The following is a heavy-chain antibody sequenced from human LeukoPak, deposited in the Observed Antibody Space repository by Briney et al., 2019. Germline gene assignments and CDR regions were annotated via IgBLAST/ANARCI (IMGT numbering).Heavy chain of an antibody. CDR1: GFTVSSNY. CDR2: IYSGGST. CDR3: ARDTRIAAAGRRSPYYYYYMDV. D-gene: IGHD6-13*01. Sequence: PGGSLRLSCAASGFTVSSNYMSWVRQAPGKGLEWVSVIYSGGSTYYADSVKGRFTISRDNSKNTLYLQMNSLRAEDTAVYYCARDTRIAAAGRRSPYYYYYMDVWGKGTTVTISS. J-gene: IGHJ6*03. V-gene: IGHV3-53*01.